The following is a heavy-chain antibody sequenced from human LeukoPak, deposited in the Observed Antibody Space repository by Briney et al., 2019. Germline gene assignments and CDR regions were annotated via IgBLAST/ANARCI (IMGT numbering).Heavy chain of an antibody. V-gene: IGHV4-4*07. D-gene: IGHD6-19*01. Sequence: SETLSLTCTVSGGSISSYYWTWIRQPAGKGLEYLGRIHASGNTYYNPSLNSRVALSIDTSKNQFSLKVSSVAAADTAVYYCARVSVAYYYYYYMDVWGKGTTVTVSS. CDR2: IHASGNT. CDR3: ARVSVAYYYYYYMDV. CDR1: GGSISSYY. J-gene: IGHJ6*03.